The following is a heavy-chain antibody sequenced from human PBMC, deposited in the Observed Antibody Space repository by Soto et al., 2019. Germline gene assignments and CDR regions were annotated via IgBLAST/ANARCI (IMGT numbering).Heavy chain of an antibody. D-gene: IGHD6-19*01. CDR2: ISAYNGNT. Sequence: ASVKVSCKASGYTFTNYGISWVRQAPEQGLEWLGWISAYNGNTNYAQKLQGRVTMTTDTSTSTAYMELRSLRSDDTAVYYCARDGIAVAGTVGPNYWGQGTLVTVS. V-gene: IGHV1-18*01. CDR3: ARDGIAVAGTVGPNY. J-gene: IGHJ4*02. CDR1: GYTFTNYG.